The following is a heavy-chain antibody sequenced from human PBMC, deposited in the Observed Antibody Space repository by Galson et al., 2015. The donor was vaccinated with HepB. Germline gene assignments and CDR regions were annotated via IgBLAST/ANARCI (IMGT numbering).Heavy chain of an antibody. V-gene: IGHV5-51*03. CDR3: ARRVGYNWNVGGWFDP. Sequence: QSGAEVKKPGESLKISCKGSGYSFTSYWIGWVRQMPGKGLEWMGIIYPGDSDTRYSPSFQGQVTISADKSISTAYLQWSSLKASDTAMYYCARRVGYNWNVGGWFDPWGQGTLVTISS. D-gene: IGHD1-1*01. J-gene: IGHJ5*02. CDR1: GYSFTSYW. CDR2: IYPGDSDT.